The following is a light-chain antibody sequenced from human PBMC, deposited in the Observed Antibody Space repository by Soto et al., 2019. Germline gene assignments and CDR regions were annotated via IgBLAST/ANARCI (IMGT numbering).Light chain of an antibody. CDR1: SSNIGAGYD. Sequence: QSVLTQPPSVSGAPGQRVTISCTGSSSNIGAGYDVHWYQQLPGTAPKLLLSGTAHRPSGVPDRISGSKSGTSASLAITGLQADDEADYYCQTSDSGLFGLIFGTGTKLTVL. CDR3: QTSDSGLFGLI. J-gene: IGLJ1*01. CDR2: GTA. V-gene: IGLV1-40*01.